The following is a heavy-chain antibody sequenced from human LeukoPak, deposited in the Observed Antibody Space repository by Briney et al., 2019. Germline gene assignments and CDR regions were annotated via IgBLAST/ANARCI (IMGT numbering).Heavy chain of an antibody. V-gene: IGHV1-18*01. CDR2: ISTNHGNT. Sequence: ASVKVSCKASGYTFTNHGITWVRQAPGQGLEWMGWISTNHGNTNYAQKIQGRVTMTTDTSTSTAYMGLRNLRSDDTAMYYCARDQIRQGLPGYWGQGTLVTVSS. CDR3: ARDQIRQGLPGY. J-gene: IGHJ4*02. CDR1: GYTFTNHG. D-gene: IGHD6-19*01.